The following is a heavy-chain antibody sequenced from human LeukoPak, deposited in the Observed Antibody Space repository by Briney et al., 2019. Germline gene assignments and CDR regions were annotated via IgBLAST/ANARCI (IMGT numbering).Heavy chain of an antibody. Sequence: GGSLRLSCAASGFTFNNFAMNWVRHAPGKGLESVSAISGLGDSMYSADSVKGRFTISRDNSKNTLYLQMSSLRADDTAVYYCAKGGSVFWSVYADHWGQGTLVTVSS. CDR1: GFTFNNFA. J-gene: IGHJ4*01. V-gene: IGHV3-23*01. CDR2: ISGLGDSM. D-gene: IGHD3-3*01. CDR3: AKGGSVFWSVYADH.